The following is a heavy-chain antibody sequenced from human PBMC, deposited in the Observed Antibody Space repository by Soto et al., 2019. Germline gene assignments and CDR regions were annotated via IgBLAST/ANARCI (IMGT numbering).Heavy chain of an antibody. V-gene: IGHV3-21*01. CDR2: ISSSSSYI. J-gene: IGHJ5*02. CDR3: ARDPTRIAARLDGLYCFDP. CDR1: GFTFSSYS. D-gene: IGHD6-6*01. Sequence: GGSLRLSCAASGFTFSSYSMNWVRQAPGKGLEWVSSISSSSSYIYYADSVKGRFSISRDNAKNSLYLQMNSLRAEDTAVYYCARDPTRIAARLDGLYCFDPWGQGTLVTVSS.